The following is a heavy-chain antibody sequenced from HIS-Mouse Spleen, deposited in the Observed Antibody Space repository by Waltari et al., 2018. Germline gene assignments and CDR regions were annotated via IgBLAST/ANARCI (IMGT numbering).Heavy chain of an antibody. CDR3: AREKGYYGSGSYYYYYYGMDV. D-gene: IGHD3-10*01. J-gene: IGHJ6*02. CDR2: IYYSGST. Sequence: QVQLQESGPGLVKPSQTLSLTCTVPGCSIISGGYYWTLIRQHPGKGLEWIGYIYYSGSTYYNPSLKSRVTISVDTSKNQFSLKLSSVTAADTAVYYCAREKGYYGSGSYYYYYYGMDVWGQGTTVTVSS. CDR1: GCSIISGGYY. V-gene: IGHV4-31*03.